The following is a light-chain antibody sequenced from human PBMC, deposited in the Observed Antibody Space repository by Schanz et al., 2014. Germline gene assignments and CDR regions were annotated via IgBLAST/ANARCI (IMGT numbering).Light chain of an antibody. V-gene: IGLV2-23*02. CDR3: CSYAGSSTWV. CDR1: SSDVGNYNY. CDR2: DVT. Sequence: QSALTQPASVSGSPGQSITISCTGTSSDVGNYNYVSWYRHHPGKAPKLIIFDVTSRPSGVSNRFSGSKSANTASLTISGLQAEDEADYYCCSYAGSSTWVFGGGTKLTVL. J-gene: IGLJ3*02.